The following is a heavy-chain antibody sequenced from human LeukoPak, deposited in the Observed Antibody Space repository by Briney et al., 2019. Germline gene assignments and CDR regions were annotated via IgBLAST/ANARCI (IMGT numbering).Heavy chain of an antibody. J-gene: IGHJ4*02. Sequence: ASVKVSCKASGGTFSSYAISWVRQAPGQGLEWMGWINPNNGGTSYAQKFQGRVTMTRDTSITTSYMELPSLTSDDTAVYYCARGYSSPVPNFDYWGQGTLVTVSS. V-gene: IGHV1-2*02. D-gene: IGHD6-13*01. CDR3: ARGYSSPVPNFDY. CDR1: GGTFSSYA. CDR2: INPNNGGT.